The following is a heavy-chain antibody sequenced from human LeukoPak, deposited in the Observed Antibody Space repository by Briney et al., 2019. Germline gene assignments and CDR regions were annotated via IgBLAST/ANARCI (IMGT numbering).Heavy chain of an antibody. CDR1: GFTFSSYG. D-gene: IGHD5/OR15-5a*01. V-gene: IGHV3-30*18. CDR2: ISYDGSNK. CDR3: AKGVSTFDY. Sequence: GGSLRLSCAASGFTFSSYGMHWVRQAPGKGLEWVAVISYDGSNKYYADSVKGRFTISRDNSKNTLYLQMNSLRAEDTAVYYCAKGVSTFDYWGQGALVTVSS. J-gene: IGHJ4*02.